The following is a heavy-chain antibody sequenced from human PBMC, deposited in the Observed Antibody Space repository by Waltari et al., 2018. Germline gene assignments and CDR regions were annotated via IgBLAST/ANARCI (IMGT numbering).Heavy chain of an antibody. V-gene: IGHV3-30*02. J-gene: IGHJ4*02. CDR2: IRHDGNNN. D-gene: IGHD1-26*01. CDR3: AKENSGSYYYFDY. CDR1: GFTFSSYG. Sequence: QVQLLESGGGVVQPGGSLRLSCAASGFTFSSYGIHWVRLGPGKGLEWVAHIRHDGNNNYYADSARGRFTISRDNSKNTVYLQMNSLRPEDTGVYFCAKENSGSYYYFDYWGQGTLVTVSS.